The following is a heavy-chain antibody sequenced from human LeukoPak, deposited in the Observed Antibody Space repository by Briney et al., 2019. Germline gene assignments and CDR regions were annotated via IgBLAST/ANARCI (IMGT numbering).Heavy chain of an antibody. CDR2: IYTSGST. CDR3: AGYGSGSYYNLAFDY. J-gene: IGHJ4*02. D-gene: IGHD3-10*01. CDR1: GGSISSYY. V-gene: IGHV4-4*07. Sequence: SETLSLTCTVSGGSISSYYWSWIRQPAGKGLKWIGRIYTSGSTNYNPSLKSRVTMSVDTSKNQFSLKLSSVTAADTAVYYCAGYGSGSYYNLAFDYWGQGTLVTVSS.